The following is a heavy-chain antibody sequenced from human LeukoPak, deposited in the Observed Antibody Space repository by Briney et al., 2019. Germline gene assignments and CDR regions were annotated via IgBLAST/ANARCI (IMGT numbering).Heavy chain of an antibody. CDR2: ISDSGGNT. J-gene: IGHJ4*02. V-gene: IGHV3-23*01. Sequence: GGSLRLSCAASGFTFSNYAMSWVRQAPGKGLEWVATISDSGGNTYYADSVKGRFTISRDNSKNTLYLQMNSLRAEDTAEYYCAKGGSGSSWEFDHWGPGTLVTVSS. D-gene: IGHD6-13*01. CDR1: GFTFSNYA. CDR3: AKGGSGSSWEFDH.